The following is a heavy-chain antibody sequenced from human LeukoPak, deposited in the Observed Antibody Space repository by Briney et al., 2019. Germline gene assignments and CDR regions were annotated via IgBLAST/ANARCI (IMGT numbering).Heavy chain of an antibody. J-gene: IGHJ3*01. CDR2: IIPKYSAS. V-gene: IGHV1-69*13. CDR1: GGSFSDYP. D-gene: IGHD3-3*02. CDR3: VRPDRIFGVPAAFDA. Sequence: SVKVSCKASGGSFSDYPINWVRQAPGQGLEWLGGIIPKYSASNYAQAFQGRVTITADESTNTVYMEMSGLRPDDTAVYYCVRPDRIFGVPAAFDAWGQGTLVAVSS.